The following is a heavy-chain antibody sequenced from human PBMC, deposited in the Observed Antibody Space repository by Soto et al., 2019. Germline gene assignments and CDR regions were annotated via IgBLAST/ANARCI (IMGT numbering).Heavy chain of an antibody. CDR3: ARVSGSWQSWFDP. J-gene: IGHJ5*02. D-gene: IGHD1-26*01. V-gene: IGHV4-30-2*01. CDR2: IHHRGST. CDR1: GGSISSGGYS. Sequence: PSETLSLTCAVSGGSISSGGYSWSWILQPPGKGLECIGYIHHRGSTYYNPSLKSRLTISADRSKNQFSLKLSSVTAAHTAVYYCARVSGSWQSWFDPWGQGSLVTV.